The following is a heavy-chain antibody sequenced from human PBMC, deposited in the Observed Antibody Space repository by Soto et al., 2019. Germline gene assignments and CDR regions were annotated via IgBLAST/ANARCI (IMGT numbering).Heavy chain of an antibody. Sequence: GEPRRVYGAASGFTSTRSSISWVRQAPGKGLEWVSSISSRSSYIYYADSVKGRFTISRDNAKNSVYLQMDSLRAEDTAVYYCAKTGGSVSTLSSFDYGVQGPPATFSS. D-gene: IGHD3-10*01. V-gene: IGHV3-21*06. J-gene: IGHJ4*02. CDR1: GFTSTRSS. CDR2: ISSRSSYI. CDR3: AKTGGSVSTLSSFDY.